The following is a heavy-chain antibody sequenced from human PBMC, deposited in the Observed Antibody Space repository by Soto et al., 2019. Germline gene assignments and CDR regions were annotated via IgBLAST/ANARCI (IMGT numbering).Heavy chain of an antibody. CDR3: ARGLDLHRDRLSYYYYGMDV. V-gene: IGHV6-1*01. CDR1: GDSVSSNSAA. Sequence: SQTLSLTCAISGDSVSSNSAAWNWIRQSPSRGLEWLGRTYYRSKWYNDYAVSVKSRITINPDTSKNQFSLQLNSVTPEDTAVYYCARGLDLHRDRLSYYYYGMDVWGQGTTVTVSS. D-gene: IGHD2-2*03. CDR2: TYYRSKWYN. J-gene: IGHJ6*02.